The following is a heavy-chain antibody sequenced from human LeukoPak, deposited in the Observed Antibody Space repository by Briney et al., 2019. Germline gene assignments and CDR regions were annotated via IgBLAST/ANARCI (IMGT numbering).Heavy chain of an antibody. Sequence: GASVKVSCKASGYTFTSYDINWVRQATGQGLEWMGWMNPNSGNTGYAQKFQGRVTMTEDTSTDTAYMELSSLRSEDTAVYYCATETPGKDFDYWGQGTLVTVSS. V-gene: IGHV1-8*02. D-gene: IGHD2-15*01. CDR3: ATETPGKDFDY. CDR2: MNPNSGNT. J-gene: IGHJ4*02. CDR1: GYTFTSYD.